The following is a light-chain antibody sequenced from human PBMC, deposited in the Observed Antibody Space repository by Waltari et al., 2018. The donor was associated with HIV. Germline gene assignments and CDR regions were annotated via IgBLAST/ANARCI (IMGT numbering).Light chain of an antibody. Sequence: TQSPADLPVSPGQRATLSCRASPSITRDVAWFQQKPGQRPRLLVYGASTRANGVPARFSGGVSGTEFTLTISSLQPEDFAVYYCQSYRTWPPMYTFGQGTKLE. CDR2: GAS. CDR1: PSITRD. CDR3: QSYRTWPPMYT. V-gene: IGKV3-15*01. J-gene: IGKJ2*01.